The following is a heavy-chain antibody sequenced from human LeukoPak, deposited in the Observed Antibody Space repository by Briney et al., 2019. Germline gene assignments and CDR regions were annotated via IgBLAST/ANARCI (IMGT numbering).Heavy chain of an antibody. CDR2: INPSGGST. V-gene: IGHV1-46*01. Sequence: GASVKVSCKASGYTFTSYYMHWVRQAPRQGLEWMGIINPSGGSTSYAQKFQGRVTMTRDTSTSTVYMELSSLRSEDTAVYYCAAVVAATMPPVDYWGQGTLVTVSS. CDR3: AAVVAATMPPVDY. J-gene: IGHJ4*02. D-gene: IGHD2-15*01. CDR1: GYTFTSYY.